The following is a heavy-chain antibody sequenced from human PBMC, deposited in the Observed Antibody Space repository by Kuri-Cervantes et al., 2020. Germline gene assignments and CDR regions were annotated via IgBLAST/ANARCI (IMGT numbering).Heavy chain of an antibody. J-gene: IGHJ4*02. V-gene: IGHV3-9*01. Sequence: GGSLRLSCAASGFTFDDYAMHWVRQAPGKGLEWVSGISRNSGSIGYADSVKGRFTISRDNSKNTLYLQMNSLRAEDTAVYYCAKVERKIVVVTAALDYWGQGTLVTVSS. CDR1: GFTFDDYA. CDR3: AKVERKIVVVTAALDY. CDR2: ISRNSGSI. D-gene: IGHD2-21*02.